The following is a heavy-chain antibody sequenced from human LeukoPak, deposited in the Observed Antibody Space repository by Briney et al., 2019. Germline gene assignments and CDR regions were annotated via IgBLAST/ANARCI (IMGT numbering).Heavy chain of an antibody. Sequence: ASVKVSCKVSGYTFITYGISWVRQAPGQGLEWLGWISPYNGDTNYAQKFQGRVTMTTDTSTSTAYMELRSLRSDDTAVYYCARRYYGPTPHNWGQGTLVTVSS. CDR1: GYTFITYG. V-gene: IGHV1-18*01. D-gene: IGHD2/OR15-2a*01. J-gene: IGHJ4*02. CDR2: ISPYNGDT. CDR3: ARRYYGPTPHN.